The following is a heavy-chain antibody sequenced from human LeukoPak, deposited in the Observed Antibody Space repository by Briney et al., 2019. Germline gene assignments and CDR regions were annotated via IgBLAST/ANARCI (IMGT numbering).Heavy chain of an antibody. CDR3: ARDGGITVAADDY. CDR2: ISAYNGNT. V-gene: IGHV1-18*01. J-gene: IGHJ4*02. D-gene: IGHD6-19*01. CDR1: GYTFTNYG. Sequence: ASVKVSCKASGYTFTNYGFSWERQAPGHGLEWVGWISAYNGNTNYAQKLQGRVTMTTDISTSTAYMELRSLRFDDTAVYYCARDGGITVAADDYWGQGTLVTVSS.